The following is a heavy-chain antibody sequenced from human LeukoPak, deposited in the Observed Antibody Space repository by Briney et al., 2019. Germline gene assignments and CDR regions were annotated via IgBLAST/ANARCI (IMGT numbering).Heavy chain of an antibody. CDR3: RAAADLNDY. D-gene: IGHD6-13*01. V-gene: IGHV3-73*01. CDR2: IRSKADSYTT. J-gene: IGHJ4*02. Sequence: GGSLTLSCAASGFTFSGSAMRWVRQASGKRLEWLGRIRSKADSYTTAYAASVKGRFIVSRDDSKNTAYLQMNSLKTEDTAVYYCRAAADLNDYWGQGTLVTVSS. CDR1: GFTFSGSA.